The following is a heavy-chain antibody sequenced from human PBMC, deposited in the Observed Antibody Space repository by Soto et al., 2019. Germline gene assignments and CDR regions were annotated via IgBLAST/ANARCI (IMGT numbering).Heavy chain of an antibody. CDR1: GFTFSDYY. V-gene: IGHV3-11*06. D-gene: IGHD4-17*01. J-gene: IGHJ4*02. CDR2: ISSSSSYT. Sequence: QVQLVESGGGLVKPGGSLRLSCAASGFTFSDYYMSWIRQAPGKGLEWVSYISSSSSYTNYADSVKGRFTISRDNAKNSLYLQMXXXRXXXXXVYYCARAYGDYDVFDYWGQGTLVTVSS. CDR3: ARAYGDYDVFDY.